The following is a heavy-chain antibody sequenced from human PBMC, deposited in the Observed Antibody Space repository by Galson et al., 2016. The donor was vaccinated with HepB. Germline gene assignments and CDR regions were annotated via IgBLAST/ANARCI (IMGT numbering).Heavy chain of an antibody. D-gene: IGHD3-10*01. Sequence: SLRLSCAASGFNFSTHGMHWVRQAPGKGLEWVAVVSFDGNNKYYADSVRGRFPISRDNSKNTLYLEMSSLGPEDTAVYYCVKDRKWWELGSYFDYWGQGTLVTVSS. CDR2: VSFDGNNK. V-gene: IGHV3-30*18. J-gene: IGHJ4*02. CDR3: VKDRKWWELGSYFDY. CDR1: GFNFSTHG.